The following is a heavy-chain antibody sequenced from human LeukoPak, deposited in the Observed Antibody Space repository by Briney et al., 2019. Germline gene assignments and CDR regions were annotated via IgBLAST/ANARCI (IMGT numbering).Heavy chain of an antibody. CDR2: IYYTGST. D-gene: IGHD3-22*01. CDR3: ATLQSSGYDYSDY. V-gene: IGHV4-59*08. J-gene: IGHJ4*02. CDR1: GASICSYY. Sequence: SETLSLTCTVSGASICSYYWSWIRQPPGKELEWIGYIYYTGSTDYNPSLKSRVTMSVDTSKNQFSLKLSSVTAADTAVYYCATLQSSGYDYSDYWGQGILVTVSS.